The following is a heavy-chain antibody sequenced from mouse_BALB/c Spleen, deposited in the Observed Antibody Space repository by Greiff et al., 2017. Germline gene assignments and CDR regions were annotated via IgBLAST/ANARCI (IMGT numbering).Heavy chain of an antibody. J-gene: IGHJ2*01. CDR1: GFTFSSYT. Sequence: EVKLMESGGGLVQPGGSLKLSCAASGFTFSSYTMSWVRQTPEKRLEWVAYISNGGGSTYYPDTVKGRFTISRDNAKNTLYLQMSSLKSEDTAMYYCARQGYPYYFDYWGQGTTLTVSS. CDR2: ISNGGGST. CDR3: ARQGYPYYFDY. D-gene: IGHD3-1*01. V-gene: IGHV5-12-2*01.